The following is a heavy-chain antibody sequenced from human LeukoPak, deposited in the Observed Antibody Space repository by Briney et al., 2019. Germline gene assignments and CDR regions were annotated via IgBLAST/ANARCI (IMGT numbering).Heavy chain of an antibody. CDR2: ISSSGSTI. CDR1: GFTFSDYY. D-gene: IGHD2-2*01. CDR3: ARSIGWYCSSTSCSKRNWFDP. V-gene: IGHV3-11*01. J-gene: IGHJ5*02. Sequence: GGSLRLSCAASGFTFSDYYMSWIRQAPGKGLEWVSYISSSGSTIYYADSVEGRFTISRDNAKNLLYLQMNSLRAEDTAVYYCARSIGWYCSSTSCSKRNWFDPWGQGTLVTVSS.